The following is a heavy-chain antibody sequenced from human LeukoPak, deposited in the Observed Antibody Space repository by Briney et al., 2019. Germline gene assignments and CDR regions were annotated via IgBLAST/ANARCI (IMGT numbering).Heavy chain of an antibody. J-gene: IGHJ3*02. CDR1: GGSFSGYY. CDR3: ARPLDCSSTSCHKGNDAFDI. V-gene: IGHV4-34*01. Sequence: SETLSLTCAVSGGSFSGYYWSWIRQPPGKGLEWIGEINHSGSTNYNPSLKSRVTISVDTSKNQFSLKLSSVTAADTAVYYCARPLDCSSTSCHKGNDAFDIWGQGTMVTVSS. D-gene: IGHD2-2*02. CDR2: INHSGST.